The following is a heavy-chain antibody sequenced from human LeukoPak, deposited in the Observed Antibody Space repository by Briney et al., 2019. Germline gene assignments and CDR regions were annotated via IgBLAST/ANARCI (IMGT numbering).Heavy chain of an antibody. V-gene: IGHV3-43*02. CDR1: GFTFDDYA. D-gene: IGHD3-16*01. CDR3: AKDGEKYLLEANFDC. Sequence: GGSLRLSCAASGFTFDDYAMHWVRQTPGKGLEWVSLISGDGVSTYYADSVKGRFTISRDNSKNTLYLQMNSLRAEDTAVYYCAKDGEKYLLEANFDCWGQGTLVAVSS. CDR2: ISGDGVST. J-gene: IGHJ4*02.